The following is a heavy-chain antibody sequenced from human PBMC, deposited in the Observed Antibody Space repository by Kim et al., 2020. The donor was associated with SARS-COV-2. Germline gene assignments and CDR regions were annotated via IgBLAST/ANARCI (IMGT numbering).Heavy chain of an antibody. V-gene: IGHV1-58*02. CDR1: GFTFTSSA. CDR2: IVVGSGNT. CDR3: AAEFHSSAYYYYGMDV. J-gene: IGHJ6*02. Sequence: SVKVSCKASGFTFTSSAMQWVRQARGQRLEWIGWIVVGSGNTNYAQKFQERVTITRDMSTSTAYMELSSLRSEDTAVYYCAAEFHSSAYYYYGMDVWGQGTTVTVSS. D-gene: IGHD5-18*01.